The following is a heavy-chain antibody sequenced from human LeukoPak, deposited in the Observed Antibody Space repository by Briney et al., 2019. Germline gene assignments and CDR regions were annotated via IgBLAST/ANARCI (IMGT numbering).Heavy chain of an antibody. D-gene: IGHD6-13*01. V-gene: IGHV1-69*05. Sequence: ASVKVSCKASGGTFSSYAISWVRQAPGQGLEWMGGIIPIFGTANYAQKFQGRVTITTDESTSTAYMELSSLRSEDTAVYYCARMGAAAVHFDYWGQGTLVTVSS. CDR2: IIPIFGTA. CDR1: GGTFSSYA. J-gene: IGHJ4*02. CDR3: ARMGAAAVHFDY.